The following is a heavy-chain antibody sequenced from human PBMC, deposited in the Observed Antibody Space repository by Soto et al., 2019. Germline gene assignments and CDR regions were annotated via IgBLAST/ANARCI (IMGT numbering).Heavy chain of an antibody. Sequence: EVQLLESGGGLVQPGGSLRLSCAASGVTFSGYAMSWVRQAPGKGLEWVSSIGASGGSTYYADSVKGRFTISGDNSKNTLYLQMDSLRAEDTAVYFCAKRSDYFDDWGQGTLVTVSS. CDR3: AKRSDYFDD. J-gene: IGHJ4*02. V-gene: IGHV3-23*01. CDR1: GVTFSGYA. CDR2: IGASGGST.